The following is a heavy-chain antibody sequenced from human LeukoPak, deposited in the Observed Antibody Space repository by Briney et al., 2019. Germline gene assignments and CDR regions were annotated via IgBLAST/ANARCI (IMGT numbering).Heavy chain of an antibody. CDR1: GDSVSRSDSY. D-gene: IGHD3-22*01. V-gene: IGHV4-39*01. Sequence: SETLSLTCSVSGDSVSRSDSYWDWIRQPPGKGLEWIGTIYFSGRTYDSPSLKSRVTMSVDPSNNQFSLNLRSVTAADTAVYYCARRRYYDGSGYLEWGQGTLLSVSS. CDR3: ARRRYYDGSGYLE. CDR2: IYFSGRT. J-gene: IGHJ1*01.